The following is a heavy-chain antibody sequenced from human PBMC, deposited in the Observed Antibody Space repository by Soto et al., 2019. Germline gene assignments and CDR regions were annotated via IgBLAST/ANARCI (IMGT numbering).Heavy chain of an antibody. V-gene: IGHV3-48*01. CDR2: ITQTGDNT. Sequence: AREQELEWLSFITQTGDNTYYADSVKGRFTISRDNAKNSLYMELNNLRAEDTAVYYCARDLGWAFDYWGRGTLVTVSS. CDR3: ARDLGWAFDY. D-gene: IGHD6-19*01. J-gene: IGHJ4*02.